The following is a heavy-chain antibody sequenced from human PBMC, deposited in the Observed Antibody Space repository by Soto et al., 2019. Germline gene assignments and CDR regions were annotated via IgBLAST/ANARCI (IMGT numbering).Heavy chain of an antibody. CDR2: IIPIFGTA. V-gene: IGHV1-69*01. D-gene: IGHD3-16*02. J-gene: IGHJ4*02. CDR1: GGTFSSYA. CDR3: ARAGGYYDYVWGSYPLNY. Sequence: QVQLVQSGAEVKKPGSSVKVSCKASGGTFSSYAISWVRQAPGQGLEWMGGIIPIFGTANYAQKFQGRVTITADESTSTAYMELSSLGSEHTAVYYCARAGGYYDYVWGSYPLNYWGQGTLVTVSS.